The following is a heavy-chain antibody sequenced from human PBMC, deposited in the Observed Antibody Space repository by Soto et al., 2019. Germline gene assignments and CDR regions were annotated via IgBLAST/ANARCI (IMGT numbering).Heavy chain of an antibody. J-gene: IGHJ4*02. CDR2: INHSGST. CDR1: GGSFSGYY. CDR3: ARFTNPNAYVWGSYRGPVDY. Sequence: SETMSLTCAVYGGSFSGYYWTWIRLPPGSELEWIGEINHSGSTNYNPSLKSRVTISVDTSKNQFSLKLSSVTAADTAVYYCARFTNPNAYVWGSYRGPVDYWGQGTLVTVSS. V-gene: IGHV4-34*01. D-gene: IGHD3-16*02.